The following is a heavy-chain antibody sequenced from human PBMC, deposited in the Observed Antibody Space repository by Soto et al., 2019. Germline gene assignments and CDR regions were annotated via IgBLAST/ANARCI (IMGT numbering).Heavy chain of an antibody. J-gene: IGHJ5*02. CDR1: GFTFDDYA. V-gene: IGHV3-9*01. D-gene: IGHD6-6*01. CDR2: ISWNSGSI. Sequence: EVQLVESGGGLVQPGRSLRLSYAASGFTFDDYAMHWVRQAPGKGLEWVSGISWNSGSIGYADSVKGRFTISRDNAKNSLYLQMNSLRAEDTALYYCAKGLSSSSGLNWFDPWGQGTLVTVSS. CDR3: AKGLSSSSGLNWFDP.